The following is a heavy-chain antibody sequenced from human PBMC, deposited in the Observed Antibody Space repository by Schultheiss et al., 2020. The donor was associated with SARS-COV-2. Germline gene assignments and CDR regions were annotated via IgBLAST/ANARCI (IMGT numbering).Heavy chain of an antibody. CDR1: GFTFSSYA. D-gene: IGHD3-3*01. Sequence: GGSLRLSCAASGFTFSSYAMHWVRQAPGKGLEWVAFIRYDGSNKYYADSVKGRFTISRDNSKNTLYLQMNSLRAEDTAVYYCAKEDDSKLDAYYYYYGMDVWGQGTTVTVSS. V-gene: IGHV3-30*02. CDR3: AKEDDSKLDAYYYYYGMDV. CDR2: IRYDGSNK. J-gene: IGHJ6*02.